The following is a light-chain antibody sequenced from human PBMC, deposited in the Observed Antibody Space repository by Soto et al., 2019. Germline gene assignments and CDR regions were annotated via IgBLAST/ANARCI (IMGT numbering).Light chain of an antibody. V-gene: IGLV1-40*01. CDR3: QSYDSSLNYV. CDR2: GNS. CDR1: SSNIGAGYD. J-gene: IGLJ1*01. Sequence: QSVLTQPPSVSGAPGQRVTISCTGSSSNIGAGYDVHWYQQLPGTAPKLLIYGNSNRPTGVPDRFSGSKSVTSASLAITGLQYEDEADYSCQSYDSSLNYVFGTGTKLTVL.